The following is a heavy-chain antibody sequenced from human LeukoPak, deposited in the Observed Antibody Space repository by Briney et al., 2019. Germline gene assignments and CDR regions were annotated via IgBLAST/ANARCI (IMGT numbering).Heavy chain of an antibody. V-gene: IGHV1-8*01. CDR3: AREDSSSPPNAFDI. Sequence: ASVKVSCKASGYTFTNHDINWVRQASGQGLEWMGWMNPKSGNTGYLQKFQGRVTMTRDTSISTAYMELSRLRSDDTAVYYYAREDSSSPPNAFDIWGQGTMVTVSS. CDR2: MNPKSGNT. CDR1: GYTFTNHD. J-gene: IGHJ3*02. D-gene: IGHD6-13*01.